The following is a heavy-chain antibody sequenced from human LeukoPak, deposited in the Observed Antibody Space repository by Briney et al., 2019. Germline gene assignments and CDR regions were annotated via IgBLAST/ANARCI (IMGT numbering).Heavy chain of an antibody. CDR1: GYTFTDYF. Sequence: ASVKVSCKASGYTFTDYFMHWVRQAPGQGLEWMGWINPNSGGTDYAQKFQGRVTMTRDTSISTAYMELSRLRSDDTAVYYCATAAAGTFDYWGQGTLVTVSS. V-gene: IGHV1-2*02. D-gene: IGHD6-13*01. J-gene: IGHJ4*02. CDR2: INPNSGGT. CDR3: ATAAAGTFDY.